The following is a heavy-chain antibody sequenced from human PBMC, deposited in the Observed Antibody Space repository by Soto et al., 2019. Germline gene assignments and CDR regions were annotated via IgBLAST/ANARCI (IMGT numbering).Heavy chain of an antibody. J-gene: IGHJ3*01. Sequence: SETLSLTCTVSGGPVSSGSHYWSWIRQPPGEGLEWIAYIYHTGSTNYNPSLKSRVTISVDMSKNQFSLNLSAVTAADTAVYYCARDRSDSPNSYDAFDLWGQGTMVTVSS. CDR2: IYHTGST. D-gene: IGHD3-22*01. CDR1: GGPVSSGSHY. CDR3: ARDRSDSPNSYDAFDL. V-gene: IGHV4-61*01.